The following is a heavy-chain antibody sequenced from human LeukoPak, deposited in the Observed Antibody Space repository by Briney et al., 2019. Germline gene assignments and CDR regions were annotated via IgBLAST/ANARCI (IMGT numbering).Heavy chain of an antibody. V-gene: IGHV4-39*02. CDR2: ISYRGST. D-gene: IGHD6-6*01. CDR3: ARDSLVPARRTYYYYGMDV. J-gene: IGHJ6*02. CDR1: GGSISNTNYY. Sequence: SETLSLTCTVSGGSISNTNYYWGWIRQPPGKGLEWIGSISYRGSTYYNPSLKSRVTGSVDTSKNQFSLKLSSVTAADTAVYYCARDSLVPARRTYYYYGMDVWGQGTTVTVSS.